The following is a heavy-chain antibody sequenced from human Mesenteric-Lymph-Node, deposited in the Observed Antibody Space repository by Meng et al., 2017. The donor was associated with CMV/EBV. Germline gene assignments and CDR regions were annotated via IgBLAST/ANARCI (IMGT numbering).Heavy chain of an antibody. Sequence: CTFSGFSLSTSVVGVGWIRQPPGKALEWLALIYWNDDKRYSPSLKSRLTITKDTSKNQVVLTMTNMDPVDTATYYCAHRVGASALDYWGQGTLVTVSS. CDR3: AHRVGASALDY. CDR2: IYWNDDK. J-gene: IGHJ4*02. D-gene: IGHD1-26*01. CDR1: GFSLSTSVVG. V-gene: IGHV2-5*01.